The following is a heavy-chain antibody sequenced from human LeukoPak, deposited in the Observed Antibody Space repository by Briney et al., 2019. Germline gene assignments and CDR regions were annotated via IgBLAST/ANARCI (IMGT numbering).Heavy chain of an antibody. CDR3: AKDLGSVVTPPSLDF. D-gene: IGHD4-23*01. Sequence: GGSLRLSCAASGFTVSNNYMTWVRQAPGKGLEWVSIIYSGGGTYYADSVKGRFTISRDNSKNTLYLQMSSLRAEDTAVYYCAKDLGSVVTPPSLDFWGQGTLVNVSS. CDR1: GFTVSNNY. CDR2: IYSGGGT. J-gene: IGHJ4*02. V-gene: IGHV3-53*01.